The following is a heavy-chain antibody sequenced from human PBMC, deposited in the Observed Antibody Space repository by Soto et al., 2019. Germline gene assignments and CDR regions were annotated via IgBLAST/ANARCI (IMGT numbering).Heavy chain of an antibody. CDR1: GFPFSSYG. V-gene: IGHV3-30*18. CDR2: ISYDGSNK. Sequence: GGSLRLSCAASGFPFSSYGMHWIRPDPGKGLEWVAVISYDGSNKYYADSVKGRFTISRDNSKNTLYLQMNSLRAEDTAVYYCAKVADYGDHGLRFDPWGQGTLVTVSS. D-gene: IGHD4-17*01. J-gene: IGHJ5*02. CDR3: AKVADYGDHGLRFDP.